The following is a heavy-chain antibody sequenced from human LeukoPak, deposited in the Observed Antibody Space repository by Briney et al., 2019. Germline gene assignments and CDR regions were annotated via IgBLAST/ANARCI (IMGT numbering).Heavy chain of an antibody. CDR2: INHSGST. CDR3: ARGRYNWNYDLDY. D-gene: IGHD1-7*01. J-gene: IGHJ4*02. V-gene: IGHV4-34*01. CDR1: GGSFSGYY. Sequence: SETLSLTCAVYGGSFSGYYWSWIRQPPGKGLEWIGEINHSGSTNYNPSLKSRVTISVDTSKNQFSLKLSSVTAADTAVYYCARGRYNWNYDLDYWGQGTLVTVSS.